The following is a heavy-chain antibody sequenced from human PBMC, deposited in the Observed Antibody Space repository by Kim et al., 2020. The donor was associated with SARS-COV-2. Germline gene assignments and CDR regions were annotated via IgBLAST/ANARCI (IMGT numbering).Heavy chain of an antibody. CDR3: ARDLWFGDDY. V-gene: IGHV4-39*07. Sequence: SETLSLTCTVSGRSISSSSYYWGWIRQPPGKGLEWIGSIYYSGSTYYNPSLKSRVTISVDTSKNQFSLKLSSVTAADTAVYYCARDLWFGDDYWGQGTLGTVSS. D-gene: IGHD3-10*01. J-gene: IGHJ4*02. CDR1: GRSISSSSYY. CDR2: IYYSGST.